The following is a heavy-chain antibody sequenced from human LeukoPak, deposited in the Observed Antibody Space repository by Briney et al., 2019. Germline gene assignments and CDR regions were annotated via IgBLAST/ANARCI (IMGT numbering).Heavy chain of an antibody. Sequence: GGSLRLSCAASGFTFSSYGMHWVRQAPGKGLEWVAVIWYDGSNKYYADSVKGRSTISRDNSRNTVYLQMDSLRPEDTAVYHCAKGGIPTGPYYYFYYMDVWGNGTTVTVSS. CDR3: AKGGIPTGPYYYFYYMDV. J-gene: IGHJ6*03. V-gene: IGHV3-30*02. CDR2: IWYDGSNK. D-gene: IGHD3/OR15-3a*01. CDR1: GFTFSSYG.